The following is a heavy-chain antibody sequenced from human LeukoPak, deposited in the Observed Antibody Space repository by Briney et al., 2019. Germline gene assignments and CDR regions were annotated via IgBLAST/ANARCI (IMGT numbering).Heavy chain of an antibody. J-gene: IGHJ4*02. CDR2: INWNGGST. V-gene: IGHV3-20*04. D-gene: IGHD3-10*01. Sequence: GSLRLSCAASGFTFDDYGMSWVRQAPGKGLEWVSGINWNGGSTGYADSVKGRFTISRDNAKNSLYLQMNSLRAEDTALYYCARAGAGSGSYYSYYFDYWGQGTLVTVSS. CDR3: ARAGAGSGSYYSYYFDY. CDR1: GFTFDDYG.